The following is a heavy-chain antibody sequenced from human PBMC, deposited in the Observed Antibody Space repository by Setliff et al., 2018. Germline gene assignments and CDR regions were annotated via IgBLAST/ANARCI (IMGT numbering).Heavy chain of an antibody. D-gene: IGHD3-10*01. CDR1: GFTYNNCW. V-gene: IGHV3-7*01. Sequence: ETLRLSCGASGFTYNNCWVSWVRQAPGKGLEWMASINPDGSEKYYVDSVKGRFTSSRDNAKNSLSLQMNSLRTEDTDVYYCFGAGTCSYWGQGTLVTVSS. J-gene: IGHJ4*02. CDR3: FGAGTCSY. CDR2: INPDGSEK.